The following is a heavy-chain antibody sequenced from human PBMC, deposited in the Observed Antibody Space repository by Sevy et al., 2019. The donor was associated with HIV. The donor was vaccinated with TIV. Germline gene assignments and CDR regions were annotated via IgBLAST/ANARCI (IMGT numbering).Heavy chain of an antibody. D-gene: IGHD3-16*01. CDR3: ARDGGNYFDY. CDR2: ISSYSYI. J-gene: IGHJ4*02. V-gene: IGHV3-21*01. Sequence: GGSLRLSCEASRFTFTSYSMNWVRQAPGKGLEWVSSISSYSYISYADSVKGRFTVSRDNAKNSLYLQMNSLRAEDMAVYYCARDGGNYFDYWGQGTLVTISS. CDR1: RFTFTSYS.